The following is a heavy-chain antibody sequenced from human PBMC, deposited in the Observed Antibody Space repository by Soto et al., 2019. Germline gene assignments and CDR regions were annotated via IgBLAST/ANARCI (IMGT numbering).Heavy chain of an antibody. J-gene: IGHJ4*02. Sequence: PGGSLRLSCAASGFTFSSYWMSWVRQAPGKGLEWVANIKQDGSEKYYVDSVKGRFTISRDNAKNSLYLQMNSLRAEDTAVYYCARDYFQDSSGYRKNAPIDYWGQGTLVTVSS. D-gene: IGHD3-22*01. CDR2: IKQDGSEK. CDR1: GFTFSSYW. CDR3: ARDYFQDSSGYRKNAPIDY. V-gene: IGHV3-7*01.